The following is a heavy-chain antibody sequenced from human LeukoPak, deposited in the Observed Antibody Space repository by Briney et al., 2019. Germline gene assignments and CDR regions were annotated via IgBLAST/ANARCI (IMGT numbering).Heavy chain of an antibody. Sequence: PSETLSLTCAVYGGSFSGYYWSWIRQPPGKGLEWIGEINHSGSTNYNPSLKSRVTISVDTSKNQFSLKLSSVTAADTAVYYCARGVRYYGSASYSPWGQGTLVTVSS. D-gene: IGHD3-10*01. CDR3: ARGVRYYGSASYSP. CDR2: INHSGST. CDR1: GGSFSGYY. V-gene: IGHV4-34*01. J-gene: IGHJ5*02.